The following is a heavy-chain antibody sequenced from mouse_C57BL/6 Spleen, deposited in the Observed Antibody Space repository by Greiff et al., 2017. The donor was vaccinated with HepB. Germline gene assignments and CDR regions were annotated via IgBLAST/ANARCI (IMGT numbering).Heavy chain of an antibody. D-gene: IGHD1-1*01. J-gene: IGHJ4*01. CDR1: VFTFTTSC. CDR3: ARRGSYYGSSYDAMDY. Sequence: QVQLQHPGPELLQPWPSLKMSCTSSVFTFTTSCITWFTHLPFPFLDWLGDLYPVSGSTNYNEKFKSKATLTVDTSSSTAYMQLSSLTSEDSAVYYCARRGSYYGSSYDAMDYWGQGTSVTVSS. CDR2: LYPVSGST. V-gene: IGHV1-55*01.